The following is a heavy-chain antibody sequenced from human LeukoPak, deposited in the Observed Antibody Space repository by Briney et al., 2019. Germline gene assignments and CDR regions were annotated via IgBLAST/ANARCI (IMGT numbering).Heavy chain of an antibody. CDR3: AELGITMIGGV. V-gene: IGHV3-23*01. D-gene: IGHD3-10*02. CDR2: ISGSGGSI. CDR1: GFTFSSYG. Sequence: GGSLRLSCAASGFTFSSYGMTWVRQAPGKGLEWVSGISGSGGSIYYADSVKGRFTISRDNSKNTLYLQMNSLRAEDTAVYYCAELGITMIGGVWGKGTTVTISS. J-gene: IGHJ6*04.